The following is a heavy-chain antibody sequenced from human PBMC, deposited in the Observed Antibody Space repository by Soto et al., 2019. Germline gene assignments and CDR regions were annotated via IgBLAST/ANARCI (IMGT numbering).Heavy chain of an antibody. CDR3: AKDLSREGATTTKMYYHYGMDV. CDR2: ISYDGSNK. D-gene: IGHD1-1*01. CDR1: GFTFRSYV. V-gene: IGHV3-30*18. Sequence: QVQLVESGGGVVQPGRSLRLSCAASGFTFRSYVMHWVRQAPGKGLEWVAIISYDGSNKYYVNSVKGRFTISRDNSNNTLYLQMNSLRAEDTAIYYCAKDLSREGATTTKMYYHYGMDVWGQGTTVTVSS. J-gene: IGHJ6*02.